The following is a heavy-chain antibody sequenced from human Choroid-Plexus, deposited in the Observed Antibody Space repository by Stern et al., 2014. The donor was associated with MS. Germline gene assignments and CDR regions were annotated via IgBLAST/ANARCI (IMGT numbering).Heavy chain of an antibody. V-gene: IGHV3-30*18. D-gene: IGHD2/OR15-2a*01. J-gene: IGHJ5*02. CDR2: VSYDGSNK. Sequence: VQLLESGGGVVQPGRPLRLSCVASGFTFGSCAMHWVRQAPGKGLEWGAGVSYDGSNKYYADSVKGRFTISRDNSQNTLYMQMRSLRPEDTAVYYCAKDRQYLTYFFDHWGQGSLVTVSS. CDR3: AKDRQYLTYFFDH. CDR1: GFTFGSCA.